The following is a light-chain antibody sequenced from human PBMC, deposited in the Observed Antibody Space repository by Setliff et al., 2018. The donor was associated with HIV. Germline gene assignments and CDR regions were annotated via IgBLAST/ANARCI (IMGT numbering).Light chain of an antibody. CDR3: SSYTTSSTRV. V-gene: IGLV2-14*01. CDR2: EVT. Sequence: QSVLTQPASVSGSPGQSITISCTGTNSDVGGYNFVSWFQQHPGKAPKLMIYEVTNRPSGVSNRFPGSKSGNTASLTISGLQAEDEADYYCSSYTTSSTRVFGGGTKVTVL. J-gene: IGLJ3*02. CDR1: NSDVGGYNF.